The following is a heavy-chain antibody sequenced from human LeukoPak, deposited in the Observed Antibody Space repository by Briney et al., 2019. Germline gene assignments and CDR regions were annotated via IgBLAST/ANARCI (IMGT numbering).Heavy chain of an antibody. Sequence: GGSLRLSCAASGFTFNDHCMDWVRQAPGKGLEWVGRTRNKANSYTTEYAASVKGRFTISRDDSKNSLYLQMNSLKTEDTAVYYCARGRVTTLYYFDYWGQGTLVTVSS. V-gene: IGHV3-72*01. D-gene: IGHD4-17*01. CDR2: TRNKANSYTT. J-gene: IGHJ4*02. CDR1: GFTFNDHC. CDR3: ARGRVTTLYYFDY.